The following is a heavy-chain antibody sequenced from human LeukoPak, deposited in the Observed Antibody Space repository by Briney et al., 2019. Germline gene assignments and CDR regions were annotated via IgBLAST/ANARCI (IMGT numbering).Heavy chain of an antibody. V-gene: IGHV3-23*01. D-gene: IGHD7-27*01. CDR3: AKVEATWDYYGMDV. CDR1: GFTFSSYA. CDR2: ISGSGGST. J-gene: IGHJ6*02. Sequence: GGSLRLYCAASGFTFSSYAMSWVRQAPGKGLEWVSAISGSGGSTYYADSVKGRFTISRDNSKNTLYLQMNSLRAEDTAVYYCAKVEATWDYYGMDVWGQGTTVTVSS.